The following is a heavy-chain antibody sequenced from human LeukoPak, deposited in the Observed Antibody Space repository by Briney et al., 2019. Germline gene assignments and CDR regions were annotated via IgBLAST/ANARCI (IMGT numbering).Heavy chain of an antibody. CDR1: GYTFTSYY. CDR2: INPSGGST. J-gene: IGHJ4*02. D-gene: IGHD4-11*01. Sequence: ASVKVSCKASGYTFTSYYVHWVRQAPGQGLEWMGIINPSGGSTSYAQKFQGRVTMTRDTSTSTVYMELSSLRSEDTAVYYCARDLSNYVFDYWGQGTLVTVSS. CDR3: ARDLSNYVFDY. V-gene: IGHV1-46*01.